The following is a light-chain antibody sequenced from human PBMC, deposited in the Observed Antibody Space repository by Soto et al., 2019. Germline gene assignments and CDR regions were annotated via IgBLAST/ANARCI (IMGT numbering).Light chain of an antibody. V-gene: IGKV3-20*01. Sequence: EIVLTQSPGTLSLSPGERATLSCRASQSVSSSYLAWYQQKPGQAPRLLIYGASSRATGIPDRFSGSGSGTDFTLTISRLEPEDFAVYYCQQYGGCSTFGQGTKVDIK. J-gene: IGKJ1*01. CDR3: QQYGGCST. CDR1: QSVSSSY. CDR2: GAS.